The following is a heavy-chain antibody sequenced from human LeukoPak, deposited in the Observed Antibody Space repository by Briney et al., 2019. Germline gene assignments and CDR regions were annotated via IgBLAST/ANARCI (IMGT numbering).Heavy chain of an antibody. D-gene: IGHD1-14*01. J-gene: IGHJ5*02. CDR1: GYTFTGYY. CDR3: ASGRMKRGTFFDP. CDR2: INPNSGGT. Sequence: ASVKVSCKASGYTFTGYYMHWVRQAPGQGLEWMGWINPNSGGTNYAQKFQGRVTMTRNTSISTAYMELSSLRSEDTAVYYCASGRMKRGTFFDPWGQGTLVTVSS. V-gene: IGHV1-2*02.